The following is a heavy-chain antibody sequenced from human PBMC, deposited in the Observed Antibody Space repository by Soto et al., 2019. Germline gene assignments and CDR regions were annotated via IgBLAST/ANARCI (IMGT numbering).Heavy chain of an antibody. V-gene: IGHV1-8*01. CDR3: ARASTIFGVVILYHLAG. J-gene: IGHJ6*02. Sequence: ASVKVSCKASGYTFTSYDINWVRQATGPGLEWMGWMNPNRGNTGYAQKFQGRVTMTRNTSISTAYMELSSLRSEDTAVYYCARASTIFGVVILYHLAGRGQRTTVPVSS. D-gene: IGHD3-3*01. CDR1: GYTFTSYD. CDR2: MNPNRGNT.